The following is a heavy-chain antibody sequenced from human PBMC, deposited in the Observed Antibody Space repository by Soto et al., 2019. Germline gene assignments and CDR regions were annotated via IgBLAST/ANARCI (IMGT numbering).Heavy chain of an antibody. J-gene: IGHJ6*02. D-gene: IGHD4-17*01. CDR2: IIPIFGTA. CDR1: GGRFDSYA. CDR3: ARYFPTVTTPLYYYSGMDV. V-gene: IGHV1-69*13. Sequence: GASVKVSCKASGGRFDSYAMRWVRQAPGQGLEWMGGIIPIFGTANYAQKFQGRVTITADESTSTAYMELSSLRSEDTAVYYCARYFPTVTTPLYYYSGMDVWGQGTTVTVSS.